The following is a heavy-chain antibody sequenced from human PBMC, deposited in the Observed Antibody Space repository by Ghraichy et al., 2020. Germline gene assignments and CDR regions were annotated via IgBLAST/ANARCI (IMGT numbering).Heavy chain of an antibody. V-gene: IGHV3-23*01. CDR2: ISGIGGST. CDR1: GFTFSSYA. Sequence: GGSLRLTCAASGFTFSSYAMSWVRQAPGKGLEWVSAISGIGGSTYYADSVKGRFTISRDNSKNTLYLQMNSLGAEDTAVYYCAKDGWEQLVLMRGYYYYGMDVWGQGTTVTVSS. CDR3: AKDGWEQLVLMRGYYYYGMDV. J-gene: IGHJ6*02. D-gene: IGHD6-13*01.